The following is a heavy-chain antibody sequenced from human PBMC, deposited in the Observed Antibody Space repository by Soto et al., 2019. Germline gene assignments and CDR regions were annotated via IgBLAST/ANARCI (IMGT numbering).Heavy chain of an antibody. CDR3: AKAARITTLYNFDF. D-gene: IGHD4-4*01. J-gene: IGHJ4*02. CDR1: GFTFSNFG. CDR2: INDSGDNT. V-gene: IGHV3-23*01. Sequence: QPGGSLRLSCAASGFTFSNFGMNWVRQAPGKGLEWVSLINDSGDNTFHADSVKGRFTTSRDNAKNTLYLQMNSLRPEDTAVYYCAKAARITTLYNFDFWGQGTLVTVSS.